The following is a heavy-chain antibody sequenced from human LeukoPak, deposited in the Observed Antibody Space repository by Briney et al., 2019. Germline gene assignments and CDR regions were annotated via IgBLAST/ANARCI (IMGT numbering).Heavy chain of an antibody. CDR1: GSSISSYY. CDR2: IYTSGST. Sequence: KPSETLSLTCTVSGSSISSYYWSWIRQPAGKGLEWIGRIYTSGSTNYNPSLKSRVTISVDTSKNQFSLKLSSVTAADTAVYYCARRSSVVAAASTQNYYYYGMDVWGQGTTVTVSS. V-gene: IGHV4-4*07. CDR3: ARRSSVVAAASTQNYYYYGMDV. D-gene: IGHD2-15*01. J-gene: IGHJ6*02.